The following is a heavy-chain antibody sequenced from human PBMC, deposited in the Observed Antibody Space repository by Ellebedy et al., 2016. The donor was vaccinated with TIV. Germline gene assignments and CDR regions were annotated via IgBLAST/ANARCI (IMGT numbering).Heavy chain of an antibody. Sequence: GGSLRLSXAASGFTFSIAGMTWVRQAPGKGLEWVATIDFSGTGTYYADSVKGRFIISGDNTKNSLFLQMNSLGVEDTAVYYCARDGSEWSRDYWGQGTLVTVSS. CDR1: GFTFSIAG. CDR2: IDFSGTGT. D-gene: IGHD3-3*01. V-gene: IGHV3-21*06. J-gene: IGHJ4*02. CDR3: ARDGSEWSRDY.